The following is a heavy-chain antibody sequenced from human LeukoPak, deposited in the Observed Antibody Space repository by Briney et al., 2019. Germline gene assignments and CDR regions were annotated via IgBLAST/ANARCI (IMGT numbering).Heavy chain of an antibody. V-gene: IGHV4-61*02. CDR1: GGSISSGSYY. J-gene: IGHJ4*02. Sequence: SQTLSLTCTVSGGSISSGSYYWRWIRQPAGKGLEWIGRIYTSGSTNYNPSLKSRVTISVDTSKNQFSLKLSSVTAADTAVYDCARDQESYLAFDSWGQGTLVTVSS. CDR2: IYTSGST. D-gene: IGHD1-26*01. CDR3: ARDQESYLAFDS.